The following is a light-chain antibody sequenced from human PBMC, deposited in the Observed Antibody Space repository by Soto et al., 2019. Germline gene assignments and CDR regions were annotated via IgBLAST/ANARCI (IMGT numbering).Light chain of an antibody. CDR2: GAS. V-gene: IGKV3-15*01. J-gene: IGKJ1*01. CDR3: QQYDKWPPT. CDR1: QSVSRI. Sequence: EIVMTQSPATLSVSPGERTTLSCRASQSVSRILAWYQQKPCQAPRLLIYGASTRATGIPVRFSGSGSGTEFTLTISSLQSEDFAVYYCQQYDKWPPTFGQGTKV.